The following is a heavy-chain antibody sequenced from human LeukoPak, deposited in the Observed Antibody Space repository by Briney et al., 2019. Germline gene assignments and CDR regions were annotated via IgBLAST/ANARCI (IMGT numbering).Heavy chain of an antibody. D-gene: IGHD2-15*01. V-gene: IGHV3-23*01. CDR2: ISGSGGST. J-gene: IGHJ3*02. CDR1: GFTVSSNY. CDR3: AKDGGGNTDAFDI. Sequence: GGSLRLSCAASGFTVSSNYMSWVRQAPGKGLEWVSAISGSGGSTYYADSVKGRFTISRDNSKNTLYLEMNSLRAEDTAVYYCAKDGGGNTDAFDIWGQGTMVTVSS.